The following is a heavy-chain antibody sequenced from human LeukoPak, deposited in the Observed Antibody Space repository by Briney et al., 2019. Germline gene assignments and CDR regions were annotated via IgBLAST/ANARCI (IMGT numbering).Heavy chain of an antibody. CDR2: ISHDGNDN. Sequence: GGSLRLSCAASGFSYSSYGMHWVRQAPGKGLEWVAVISHDGNDNYYADSVKGRFTISRDNSKNTLYLQMNSLRAEDTAVYHCARQLGYCSGGNCYFDSWGQGALVTVSS. V-gene: IGHV3-30*03. CDR3: ARQLGYCSGGNCYFDS. CDR1: GFSYSSYG. J-gene: IGHJ4*02. D-gene: IGHD2-15*01.